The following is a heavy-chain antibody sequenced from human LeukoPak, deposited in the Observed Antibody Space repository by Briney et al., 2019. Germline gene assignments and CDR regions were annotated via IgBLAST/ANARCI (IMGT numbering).Heavy chain of an antibody. V-gene: IGHV3-7*01. CDR2: IKQDGSEK. Sequence: GGSLRLSCAASGFTFSSYWMSWVRQAPGKGLEWVANIKQDGSEKYYVDSVKGRFTISRDNAKNSLYLQMNSLRAEDTAVYYCARHILTIFGVVILQDYMDVWGKGTTVTVSS. J-gene: IGHJ6*03. CDR3: ARHILTIFGVVILQDYMDV. CDR1: GFTFSSYW. D-gene: IGHD3-3*01.